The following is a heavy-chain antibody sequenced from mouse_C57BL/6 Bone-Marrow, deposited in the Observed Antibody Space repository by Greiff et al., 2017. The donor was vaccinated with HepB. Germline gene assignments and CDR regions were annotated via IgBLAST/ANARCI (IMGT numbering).Heavy chain of an antibody. V-gene: IGHV1-64*01. D-gene: IGHD3-2*02. CDR1: GYTFTSYW. Sequence: QVQLQQPGAELVKPGASVKLSCKASGYTFTSYWMHWVKQRPGQGLEWIGMIHPNSGSTNYNEKFKSKATLTVDKSSSTAYMQLSSLTSEDSAVYYCARQLRGGDYFDYWGQGTTLTVSS. J-gene: IGHJ2*01. CDR3: ARQLRGGDYFDY. CDR2: IHPNSGST.